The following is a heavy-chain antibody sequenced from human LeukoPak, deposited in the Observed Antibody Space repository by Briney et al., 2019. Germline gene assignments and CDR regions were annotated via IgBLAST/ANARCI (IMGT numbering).Heavy chain of an antibody. CDR3: ARDGGDCSGDSCYVDY. V-gene: IGHV3-7*03. J-gene: IGHJ4*02. CDR1: GFTFISYW. CDR2: IKQDGSEK. D-gene: IGHD2-15*01. Sequence: GGSLRLSCAASGFTFISYWMSWVRQAPGKGLEWVANIKQDGSEKYYVDSVKGRFTISRDNAKNSLYLQMNSLRAEDTALYYCARDGGDCSGDSCYVDYWGQGTLVTVSS.